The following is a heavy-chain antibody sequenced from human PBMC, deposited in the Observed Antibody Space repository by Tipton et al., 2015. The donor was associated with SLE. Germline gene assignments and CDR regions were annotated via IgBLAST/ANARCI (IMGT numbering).Heavy chain of an antibody. CDR2: IYTRGST. Sequence: LRLSCTVSGVSIDRYVWSCVRQPVGRGLEWIGRIYTRGSTNFNPSLKSRVTMSIDTSKKQFSLRLNSVTAADTAVYYCARADAGYYNGLDVWGQGATVTVSS. V-gene: IGHV4-4*07. CDR1: GVSIDRYV. J-gene: IGHJ6*02. CDR3: ARADAGYYNGLDV.